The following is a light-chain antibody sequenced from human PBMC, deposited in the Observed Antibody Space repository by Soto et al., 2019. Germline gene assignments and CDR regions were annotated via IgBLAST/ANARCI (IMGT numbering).Light chain of an antibody. CDR3: QQYNSYPTT. CDR2: KAS. Sequence: DIQMTQSPSTLSASVGDRVTITCLASQSISSWLAWYQQKPGKAPKLLIYKASSLESGVPSRFSGSGSGTEFTLTISSLQPGDFATYYCQQYNSYPTTFGPGTKVDIK. V-gene: IGKV1-5*03. CDR1: QSISSW. J-gene: IGKJ3*01.